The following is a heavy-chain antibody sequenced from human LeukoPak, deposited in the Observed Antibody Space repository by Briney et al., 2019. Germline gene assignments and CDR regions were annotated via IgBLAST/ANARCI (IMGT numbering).Heavy chain of an antibody. CDR3: ARDINSYGPDY. V-gene: IGHV3-30-3*01. Sequence: GGSLRLSCAASGFTFSSYAMHWVRQAPGKGLEWVAVISYDGSNKYYADSVKGRFIISRDNSKNTLYLQMNSLRAEDTAVYYCARDINSYGPDYWGQGTLVTVSS. CDR2: ISYDGSNK. J-gene: IGHJ4*02. D-gene: IGHD5-18*01. CDR1: GFTFSSYA.